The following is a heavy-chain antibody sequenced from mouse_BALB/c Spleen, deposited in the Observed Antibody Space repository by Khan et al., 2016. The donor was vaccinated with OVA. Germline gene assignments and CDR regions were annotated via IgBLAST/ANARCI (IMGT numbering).Heavy chain of an antibody. D-gene: IGHD1-1*01. Sequence: QVQLQQSGAELVKAGASVKMSCKASGYTFTSYWMHWVKQRLGQGLEWFAETNHTNGRTYYNEKFKSKATLTVDKSSSTAYMLLSGPTFEDSAVYYCARIKKIGATYFDYWGQGTTLTVSS. CDR1: GYTFTSYW. V-gene: IGHV1S81*02. J-gene: IGHJ2*01. CDR3: ARIKKIGATYFDY. CDR2: TNHTNGRT.